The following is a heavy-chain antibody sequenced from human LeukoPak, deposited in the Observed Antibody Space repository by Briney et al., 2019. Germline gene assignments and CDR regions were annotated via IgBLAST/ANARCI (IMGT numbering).Heavy chain of an antibody. D-gene: IGHD3-3*01. CDR2: MNPNSGNT. J-gene: IGHJ6*02. V-gene: IGHV1-8*01. CDR1: GYTFTSYD. CDR3: ARGGEPYYDFWSGPWDGMDV. Sequence: ASVKVSCKASGYTFTSYDINWVRQAPGQGLEWMGWMNPNSGNTGYAQKFQGRVTMTRNTSISTAYMELSSLRPEDTAVYYCARGGEPYYDFWSGPWDGMDVWGQGTTVTVSS.